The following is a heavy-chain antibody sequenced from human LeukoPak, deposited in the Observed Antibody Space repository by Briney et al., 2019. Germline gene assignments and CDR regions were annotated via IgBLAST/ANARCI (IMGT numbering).Heavy chain of an antibody. CDR3: ARVAGSGGFDY. CDR1: RDTFTSYG. CDR2: ISAYNGNT. V-gene: IGHV1-18*01. D-gene: IGHD3-10*01. Sequence: ASPKVSCKSSRDTFTSYGISTVPHAPGQGVEWMGWISAYNGNTNYAQKLEGRVSMTTDTSTTTAHKELRSLRSDDTAVYYCARVAGSGGFDYWGQGTLVTVSS. J-gene: IGHJ4*02.